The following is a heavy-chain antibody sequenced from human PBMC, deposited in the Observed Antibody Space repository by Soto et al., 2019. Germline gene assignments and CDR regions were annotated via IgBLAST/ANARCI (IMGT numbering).Heavy chain of an antibody. CDR2: ISGSAGT. CDR3: AKEKDYDFNWGSDRFTSHY. V-gene: IGHV3-23*01. CDR1: GFTFRTYA. J-gene: IGHJ4*02. D-gene: IGHD3-16*02. Sequence: GGSLRLSCTASGFTFRTYAMTWFRQAPGKGLEWVSAISGSAGTFYATSVKGRFTIPRDNSRSTVYLQMHSLRAEDSAIYYCAKEKDYDFNWGSDRFTSHYWGRGTLVTVSS.